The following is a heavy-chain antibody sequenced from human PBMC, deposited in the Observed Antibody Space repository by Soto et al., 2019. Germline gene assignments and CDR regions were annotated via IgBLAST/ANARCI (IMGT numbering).Heavy chain of an antibody. V-gene: IGHV3-7*03. D-gene: IGHD5-12*01. CDR2: IKQDGSER. CDR3: ARQRWLQLWYFDY. CDR1: GFTFNNYW. Sequence: PGESLKISCAASGFTFNNYWMSWVRQAPGKGLEWVANIKQDGSERNYADSVKGRFTISRDIAKSSLSLRMNSLRAEDTAVYYCARQRWLQLWYFDYWGQGTLVTVSS. J-gene: IGHJ4*02.